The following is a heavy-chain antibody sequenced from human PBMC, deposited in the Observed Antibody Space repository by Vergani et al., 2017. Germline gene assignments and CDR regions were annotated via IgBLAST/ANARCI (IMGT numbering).Heavy chain of an antibody. J-gene: IGHJ4*02. CDR2: IKQDGSGK. CDR3: ARELWFGEYTPLGY. Sequence: EVQLVESGGGLVQPGGSLRLSCAASGFTFSSYWMSWVRQAPGKGLEWVANIKQDGSGKYYVDSVKGRFTISRDNAKNSLYLQMNSLRAEDTAVYYCARELWFGEYTPLGYWGQGTLVTVSS. V-gene: IGHV3-7*01. D-gene: IGHD3-10*01. CDR1: GFTFSSYW.